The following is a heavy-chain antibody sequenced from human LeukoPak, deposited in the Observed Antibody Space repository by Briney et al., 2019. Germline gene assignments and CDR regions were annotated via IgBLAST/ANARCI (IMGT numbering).Heavy chain of an antibody. CDR1: GGTFSIYA. CDR3: ARMYYYDSSGYNDAFDI. Sequence: ASVKVSCTASGGTFSIYAISWVRQAPGQGLEWMGGIIPIFGTANYAQKVQGRVTITADESTSTAYLELSSLRSDDTAVYYCARMYYYDSSGYNDAFDIWGQGTMVTVSS. J-gene: IGHJ3*02. V-gene: IGHV1-69*13. CDR2: IIPIFGTA. D-gene: IGHD3-22*01.